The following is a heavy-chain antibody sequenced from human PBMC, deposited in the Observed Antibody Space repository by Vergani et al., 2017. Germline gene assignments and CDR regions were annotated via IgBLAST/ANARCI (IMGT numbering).Heavy chain of an antibody. V-gene: IGHV3-15*01. CDR1: GFTFSNAW. Sequence: EVQLVESGGGLVKPGGSLRVSCAASGFTFSNAWMSWVRQAPGKGLEWVGRIKSKTDGGTTDYAAPVKGRFRISRDDSKTTVYLEMNSLKSEDTAVYYCTTGVXLWFWGQGTLVTVSS. J-gene: IGHJ4*02. CDR3: TTGVXLWF. CDR2: IKSKTDGGTT. D-gene: IGHD5-18*01.